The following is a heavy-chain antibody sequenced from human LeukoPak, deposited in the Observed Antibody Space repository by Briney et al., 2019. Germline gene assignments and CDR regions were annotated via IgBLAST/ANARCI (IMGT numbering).Heavy chain of an antibody. CDR1: GGTFSSYA. D-gene: IGHD3-22*01. J-gene: IGHJ5*02. CDR2: IIPIFGTA. Sequence: SVKVSCKASGGTFSSYAISWVRQAPGQGLEWMGGIIPIFGTANYAQKFQGRVTITTDESTSTAYMELSSLRPEDTAVYYCARDRYYDSSGIRGDWFDPWGQGTLATVSS. V-gene: IGHV1-69*05. CDR3: ARDRYYDSSGIRGDWFDP.